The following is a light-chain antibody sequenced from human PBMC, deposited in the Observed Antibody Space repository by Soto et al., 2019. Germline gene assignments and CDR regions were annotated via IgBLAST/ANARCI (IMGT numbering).Light chain of an antibody. CDR1: NSDIGDYNY. CDR2: EVT. CDR3: SSFTSSITII. Sequence: QSVLTQPASVSGSPGQSITISCTGTNSDIGDYNYVSWYQQHPGRVPKLIIYEVTNRPSGVSNRFSGSKSGNSASLTISGLQAEDEADYYCSSFTSSITIIFGSGTKLTVL. V-gene: IGLV2-14*01. J-gene: IGLJ1*01.